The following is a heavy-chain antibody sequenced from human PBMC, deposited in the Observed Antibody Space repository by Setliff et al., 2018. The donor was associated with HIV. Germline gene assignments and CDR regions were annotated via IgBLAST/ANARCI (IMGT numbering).Heavy chain of an antibody. CDR2: INHNKSS. J-gene: IGHJ4*02. D-gene: IGHD2-2*01. CDR3: ARQKKSSSWSPNDY. Sequence: SETLSLTCAVYGESLSDYYWSRIRQPPGKGLEWTGEINHNKSSDYNPSLKSRVTMSVDTSKNQFSLKVKSVTAADTAVYYCARQKKSSSWSPNDYWGQGTLVTVSS. CDR1: GESLSDYY. V-gene: IGHV4-34*01.